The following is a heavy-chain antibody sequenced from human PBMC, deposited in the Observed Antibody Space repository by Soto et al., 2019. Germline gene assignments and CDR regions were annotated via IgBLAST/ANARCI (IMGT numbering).Heavy chain of an antibody. J-gene: IGHJ4*02. CDR3: ATDRDILTGFDY. V-gene: IGHV1-24*01. CDR1: GYTLTELS. D-gene: IGHD3-9*01. CDR2: FDPEDGET. Sequence: ASVKVSCKVSGYTLTELSMHWVRQAPGKGLEWMGGFDPEDGETIYAKKFQGRVTMTEDTSTDTAYMELSSLRSEDTAVYYCATDRDILTGFDYWGQGTLVTVSS.